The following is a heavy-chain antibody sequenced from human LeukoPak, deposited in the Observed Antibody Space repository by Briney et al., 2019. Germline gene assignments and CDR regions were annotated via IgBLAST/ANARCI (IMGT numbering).Heavy chain of an antibody. CDR3: VREVVITMIVVVITPLFDY. Sequence: PSQTLSLTCTVSGGSISSGSYYWSWIRQPAGKGLEWIGRIYTSGSTNYNPSLKSRVTISVDTSKNQFSLKLSSVTAADTAVYYCVREVVITMIVVVITPLFDYWGQGTLVTVSS. CDR2: IYTSGST. CDR1: GGSISSGSYY. J-gene: IGHJ4*02. V-gene: IGHV4-61*02. D-gene: IGHD3-22*01.